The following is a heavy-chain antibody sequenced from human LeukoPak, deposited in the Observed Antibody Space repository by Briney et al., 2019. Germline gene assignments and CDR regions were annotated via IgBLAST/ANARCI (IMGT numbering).Heavy chain of an antibody. J-gene: IGHJ3*02. CDR2: ISSSGSTI. D-gene: IGHD3-10*01. CDR3: AKDLWFGELLDAFDI. V-gene: IGHV3-48*03. Sequence: PGGSLRLSCAASGFTFSNYEMNWVRQAPGKGLEWISYISSSGSTIYYADSVKGRFTISRDNSKNTLYLQMNSLRAEDTAVYYCAKDLWFGELLDAFDIWGQGTMVTVSS. CDR1: GFTFSNYE.